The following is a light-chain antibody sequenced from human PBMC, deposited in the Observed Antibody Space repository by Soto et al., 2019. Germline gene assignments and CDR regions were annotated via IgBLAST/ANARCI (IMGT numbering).Light chain of an antibody. J-gene: IGKJ1*01. Sequence: EFLLTQSPGTLSLSPGDTATLYCRASQIDSSSSSAWYQQKPGQPPRLLIYDASRRATGIPDRFSGAGSGPDFALTISSLHPEDFATYYCQHSYATPRTFGQGTKVEIK. V-gene: IGKV3-20*01. CDR1: QIDSSSS. CDR3: QHSYATPRT. CDR2: DAS.